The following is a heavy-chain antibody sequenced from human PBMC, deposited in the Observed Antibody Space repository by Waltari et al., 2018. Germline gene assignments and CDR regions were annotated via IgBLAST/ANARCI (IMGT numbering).Heavy chain of an antibody. D-gene: IGHD3-10*01. Sequence: QVQLVESGGGVVQPGRSLRLSCAASGFTFSSYAMHWVRQAPGKGLEWVAGRSYEGSNKYYADAGKGRFTISRDNSKNTLYLQMNSLRAEDTAVYYCAREGFWGTMVQGFDYWGQGTLVTVSS. CDR3: AREGFWGTMVQGFDY. CDR2: RSYEGSNK. J-gene: IGHJ4*02. V-gene: IGHV3-30-3*01. CDR1: GFTFSSYA.